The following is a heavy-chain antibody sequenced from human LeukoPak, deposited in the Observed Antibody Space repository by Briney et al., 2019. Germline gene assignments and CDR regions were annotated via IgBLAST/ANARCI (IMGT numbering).Heavy chain of an antibody. CDR1: GGSFSGYY. Sequence: SETLSLTCAVYGGSFSGYYWSWIRQPPGKGLEWIGEINHGGSTNYNPSLKSRVTISVDTSKNQFSLKLSSVTAADTAVYYCARAPYYYGMDVWGKGTTVTVSS. CDR2: INHGGST. CDR3: ARAPYYYGMDV. V-gene: IGHV4-34*01. J-gene: IGHJ6*04.